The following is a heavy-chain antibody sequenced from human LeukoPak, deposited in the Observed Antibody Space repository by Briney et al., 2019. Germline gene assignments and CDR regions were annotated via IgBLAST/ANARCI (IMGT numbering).Heavy chain of an antibody. CDR3: ARDLSYSLEY. CDR2: INGDGSRT. D-gene: IGHD3-10*01. Sequence: PGGSLRLSCAASGFTFSDYYMHWVRQAPGKGLLWISHINGDGSRTGYADSVKGRFTISRDNAKNTLYLQMNSLRAEDTAVYYCARDLSYSLEYWGQGTLVTVSS. J-gene: IGHJ4*02. V-gene: IGHV3-74*01. CDR1: GFTFSDYY.